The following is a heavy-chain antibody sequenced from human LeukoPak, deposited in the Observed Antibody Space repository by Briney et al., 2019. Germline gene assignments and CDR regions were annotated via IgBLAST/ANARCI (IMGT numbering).Heavy chain of an antibody. D-gene: IGHD2-21*02. J-gene: IGHJ5*02. V-gene: IGHV3-23*01. CDR3: AREASDWPNNWFNT. Sequence: GGSLRLSCGGSGFTFSSYAMSWVRQAPGRGLEWVSAISGSGDSTYYADSMKGRFTSSRDNSKNTLYLQMSSLRAEDTAIYYCAREASDWPNNWFNTWGQGTLVTVSS. CDR2: ISGSGDST. CDR1: GFTFSSYA.